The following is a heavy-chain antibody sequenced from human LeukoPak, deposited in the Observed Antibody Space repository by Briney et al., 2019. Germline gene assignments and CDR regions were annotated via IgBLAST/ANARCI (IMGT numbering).Heavy chain of an antibody. CDR2: INHSGDT. Sequence: SETLSLTCAVYGGSFSGYYWSWIRQSPGRGLEWIGEINHSGDTNYNSSVKSRVTISVGTSKNQFSLKVRSLTAADTAVYYCARGPTISETGYFDYWGQGTLVTVSS. V-gene: IGHV4-34*01. J-gene: IGHJ4*03. CDR3: ARGPTISETGYFDY. CDR1: GGSFSGYY. D-gene: IGHD1-1*01.